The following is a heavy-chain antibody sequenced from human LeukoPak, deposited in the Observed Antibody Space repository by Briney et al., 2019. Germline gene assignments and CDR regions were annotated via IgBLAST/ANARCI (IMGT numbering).Heavy chain of an antibody. CDR2: ISSSSSTI. Sequence: GGSLRLSCVASGLTVSSYSMNWVRQAPGKGLEWVSYISSSSSTIYYADSVKGRFTISRDNPRNTLFLQMNSVRAEDTAVYYCARDDQSVTMGRGQVNYYYYGMDVWGQGTTVTVSS. CDR3: ARDDQSVTMGRGQVNYYYYGMDV. D-gene: IGHD3-10*01. J-gene: IGHJ6*02. CDR1: GLTVSSYS. V-gene: IGHV3-48*01.